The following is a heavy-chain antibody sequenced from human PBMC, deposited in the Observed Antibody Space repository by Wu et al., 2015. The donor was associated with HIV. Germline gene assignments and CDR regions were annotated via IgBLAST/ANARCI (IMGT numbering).Heavy chain of an antibody. V-gene: IGHV1-69*12. CDR1: GGTFSSYA. J-gene: IGHJ4*02. Sequence: QVQLVQSGAEVRKPGSSVKVSCKASGGTFSSYAISWVRQAPGQGLEWMGGIIPMFDTANYAQKFQGRVRITADESTSTAYMELSSLRSDDTAVYYCARDRKHSSSWYGTNFDYWGQGTWSPSPQ. CDR3: ARDRKHSSSWYGTNFDY. D-gene: IGHD6-13*01. CDR2: IIPMFDTA.